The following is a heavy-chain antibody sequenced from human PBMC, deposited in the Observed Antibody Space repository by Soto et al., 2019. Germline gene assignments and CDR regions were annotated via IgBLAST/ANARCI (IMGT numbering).Heavy chain of an antibody. Sequence: EVQLVETGGGLIHPGGSLRLSCAASGFNVSYNYMSWVRQAPGKGLEWVSIIHSDGGTYYADSVKGRFTISRDNSRNTVYLQMNSLSAEDTAVYYCGSIAVAEGFDPWGQGTLVTVSS. CDR3: GSIAVAEGFDP. D-gene: IGHD6-19*01. J-gene: IGHJ5*02. CDR1: GFNVSYNY. CDR2: IHSDGGT. V-gene: IGHV3-53*02.